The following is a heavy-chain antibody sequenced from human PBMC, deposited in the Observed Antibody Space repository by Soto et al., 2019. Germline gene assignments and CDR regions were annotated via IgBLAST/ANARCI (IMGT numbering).Heavy chain of an antibody. CDR1: GFTFSSYA. D-gene: IGHD6-13*01. CDR3: AKEQKDSSTWSELNY. V-gene: IGHV3-23*01. J-gene: IGHJ4*02. Sequence: GGSLRLSCAACGFTFSSYAMSWVRQAPGMGLEWVSAISGSGRSTYYADSVKGRFTISRDNSKNTLYLQMNSLRAEDTAVYYCAKEQKDSSTWSELNYWGQGTLVTVSP. CDR2: ISGSGRST.